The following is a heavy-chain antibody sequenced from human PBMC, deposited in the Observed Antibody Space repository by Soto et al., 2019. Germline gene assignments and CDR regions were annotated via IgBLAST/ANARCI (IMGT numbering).Heavy chain of an antibody. J-gene: IGHJ6*02. CDR1: GGSIRSGGYY. D-gene: IGHD5-18*01. V-gene: IGHV4-31*03. CDR2: IYYSGNT. Sequence: SETLSLTCTVSGGSIRSGGYYWSWVRQNPRRGLEWIGNIYYSGNTYYNPSLKSRLTISVDTSKNQFSLNLSSVTAADTAVYYCARDRLMATAGTARHYYGMDVWGQGTTVTVSS. CDR3: ARDRLMATAGTARHYYGMDV.